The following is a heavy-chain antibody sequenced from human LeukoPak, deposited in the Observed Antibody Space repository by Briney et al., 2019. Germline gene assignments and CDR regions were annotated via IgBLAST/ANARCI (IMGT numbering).Heavy chain of an antibody. CDR3: ARDAKLAPNWFDP. CDR1: GYTFTSYD. J-gene: IGHJ5*02. D-gene: IGHD2-8*01. V-gene: IGHV1-8*03. Sequence: ASVKVPGMASGYTFTSYDINWVRQATGQGLEWMGWMNPNSGNTGYAQKFQGRVTITRNTSISTAYMELSSLRSEDTAVYYCARDAKLAPNWFDPWGQGTLVTVSS. CDR2: MNPNSGNT.